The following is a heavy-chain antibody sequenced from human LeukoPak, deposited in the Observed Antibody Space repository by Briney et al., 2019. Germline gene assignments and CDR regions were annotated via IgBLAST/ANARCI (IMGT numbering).Heavy chain of an antibody. D-gene: IGHD5-18*01. CDR2: IYSGGST. V-gene: IGHV3-66*01. J-gene: IGHJ4*02. CDR1: GFTVSNNY. CDR3: AKSHGYSYGFDY. Sequence: GGSLRLSCAASGFTVSNNYMSWVRQAPGKGLEWVSVIYSGGSTYYADSVRGRFTISRDNSKNTLYLQMNSLRAEDTAVYYCAKSHGYSYGFDYWGQGTLVTVSS.